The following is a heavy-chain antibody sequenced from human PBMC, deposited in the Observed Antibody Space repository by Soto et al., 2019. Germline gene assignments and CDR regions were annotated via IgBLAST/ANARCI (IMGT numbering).Heavy chain of an antibody. D-gene: IGHD5-18*01. J-gene: IGHJ6*02. Sequence: VGSLRLSCAASGFTFSSYSMNWVRQAPGKGLEWVSSISSSSSYIYYADSVKGRFTISRDNAKNSLYLQMNSLRAEDTAVYYCARDRIQLWSPPIYGMDVWGQGTTVTVSS. CDR3: ARDRIQLWSPPIYGMDV. V-gene: IGHV3-21*01. CDR2: ISSSSSYI. CDR1: GFTFSSYS.